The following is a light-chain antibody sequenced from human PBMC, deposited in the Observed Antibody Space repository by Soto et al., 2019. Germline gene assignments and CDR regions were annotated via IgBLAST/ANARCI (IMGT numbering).Light chain of an antibody. CDR3: SSSTSARVV. CDR2: EVS. CDR1: SSDVGSYNR. Sequence: QSALTQPPSVSGSPGQSVTISCTGTSSDVGSYNRVSWYQQPPGTAPKLMIYEVSNRPSGVPDRFSGSKSGNTASLTISGLQAEDEADYYCSSSTSARVVFGGGTKLTVL. V-gene: IGLV2-18*02. J-gene: IGLJ2*01.